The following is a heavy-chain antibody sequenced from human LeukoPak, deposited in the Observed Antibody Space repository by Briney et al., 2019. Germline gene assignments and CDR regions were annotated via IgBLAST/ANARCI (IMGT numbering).Heavy chain of an antibody. CDR3: ARGAWIQLGWSPPYYYYMDV. J-gene: IGHJ6*03. CDR1: GGSISSSSNY. D-gene: IGHD5-18*01. CDR2: IYYSGTT. Sequence: SETLSLTCTVSGGSISSSSNYWGWIRQPPGKGLEWIGNIYYSGTTYYNPSLKSRVTISVDTSKNQFSLKLSSVTAADTAVYYCARGAWIQLGWSPPYYYYMDVWGKGTTVTVSS. V-gene: IGHV4-39*07.